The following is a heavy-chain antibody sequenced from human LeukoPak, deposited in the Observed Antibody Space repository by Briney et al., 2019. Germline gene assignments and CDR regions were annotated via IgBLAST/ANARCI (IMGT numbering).Heavy chain of an antibody. CDR2: FDPEDGET. CDR3: ATDLRGYSSSWCLFDY. J-gene: IGHJ4*02. Sequence: GASVKVSCKVSGYTLTELSMHWVRQAPGKELEWMGGFDPEDGETIYAQKFQGRVTMTEDTSTDTAYMELSSLRSEDTAVYYCATDLRGYSSSWCLFDYWGQGTLVTVSS. V-gene: IGHV1-24*01. CDR1: GYTLTELS. D-gene: IGHD6-13*01.